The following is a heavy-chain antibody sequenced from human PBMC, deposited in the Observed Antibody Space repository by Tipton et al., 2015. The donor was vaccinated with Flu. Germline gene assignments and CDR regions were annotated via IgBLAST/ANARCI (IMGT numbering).Heavy chain of an antibody. J-gene: IGHJ3*01. CDR2: VYYRGST. V-gene: IGHV4-59*01. CDR3: ARGVPVTMASSYSFDV. D-gene: IGHD3-10*01. Sequence: TLSLTCMISGGSISSYYWSWIRQSPGRGLEWIGYVYYRGSTSYNPSLKSRVTISVDTSKIQFSLRLNSVTAADTAIYYCARGVPVTMASSYSFDVWGQGTEVSVS. CDR1: GGSISSYY.